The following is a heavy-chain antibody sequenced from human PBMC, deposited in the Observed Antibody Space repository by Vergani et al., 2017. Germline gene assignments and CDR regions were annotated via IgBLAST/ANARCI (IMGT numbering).Heavy chain of an antibody. Sequence: QVQLVQSGTEVKKPGSSVKVSCKASGGTFSSYGISWVRQAPGQGLEWMGGIIPMFGTANYAQKFQGRVTITADKSTSTAYMELSSLGSDDTDVYSCARDFDSSGYNAIDIWGQGTMVTVSS. J-gene: IGHJ3*02. V-gene: IGHV1-69*06. CDR2: IIPMFGTA. D-gene: IGHD3-22*01. CDR1: GGTFSSYG. CDR3: ARDFDSSGYNAIDI.